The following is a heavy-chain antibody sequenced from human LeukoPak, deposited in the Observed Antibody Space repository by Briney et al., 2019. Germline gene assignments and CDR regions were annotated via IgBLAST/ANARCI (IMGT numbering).Heavy chain of an antibody. Sequence: PSETLSLTCTVSGGSISSYYWSWIRQPPGKGLEWIGYIYTSGSTNYNPSLKSRVTISVDTSKNQFSLKLSSVTAADTAVYYCAREWSGVPAAIRPYNWFDPWGQGTLVTVSS. D-gene: IGHD2-2*02. CDR3: AREWSGVPAAIRPYNWFDP. V-gene: IGHV4-4*09. J-gene: IGHJ5*02. CDR1: GGSISSYY. CDR2: IYTSGST.